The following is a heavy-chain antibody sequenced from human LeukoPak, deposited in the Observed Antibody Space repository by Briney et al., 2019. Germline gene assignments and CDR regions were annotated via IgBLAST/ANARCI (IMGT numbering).Heavy chain of an antibody. CDR3: AREEDAY. D-gene: IGHD5-24*01. CDR2: VNQVGNEK. CDR1: GFIFSRYW. V-gene: IGHV3-7*01. J-gene: IGHJ4*02. Sequence: GGSLRLSCAASGFIFSRYWMTWVRQAPGQGLEYVANVNQVGNEKYYVDSVRGRFSISRDNAKNSLYLQMNSLRGEDTAVYYCAREEDAYWGQGTLVTVSS.